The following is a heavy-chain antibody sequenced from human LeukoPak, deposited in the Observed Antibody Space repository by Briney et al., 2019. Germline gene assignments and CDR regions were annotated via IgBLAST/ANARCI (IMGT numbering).Heavy chain of an antibody. CDR1: GFTFSSYA. D-gene: IGHD1-26*01. CDR2: ISYDGSNK. CDR3: TRDYKAGGGATFAFDI. V-gene: IGHV3-30-3*01. J-gene: IGHJ3*02. Sequence: GGSLRLSCAASGFTFSSYAMHWVRQAPGKGLEWVAVISYDGSNKYYADSVKGRFTISRDNSKTALDLQMNSLRAEDTAVYYCTRDYKAGGGATFAFDIWGQGTMVTVSS.